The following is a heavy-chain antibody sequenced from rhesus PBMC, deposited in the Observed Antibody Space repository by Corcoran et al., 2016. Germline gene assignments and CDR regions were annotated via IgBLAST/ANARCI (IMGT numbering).Heavy chain of an antibody. V-gene: IGHV3-116*01. CDR2: IRNKANGGTT. D-gene: IGHD6-25*01. J-gene: IGHJ4*01. CDR1: GVPICDYY. Sequence: EVQLVESGGGLVQPGGSVRVSCAASGVPICDYYIQWVRQAPGKGPEWVGFIRNKANGGTTEYAASVKGRFAISRDDSKSIASLQMNSLKTDDTVTYYCTRTIGSWNLGSGFDYWGQGVLVTV. CDR3: TRTIGSWNLGSGFDY.